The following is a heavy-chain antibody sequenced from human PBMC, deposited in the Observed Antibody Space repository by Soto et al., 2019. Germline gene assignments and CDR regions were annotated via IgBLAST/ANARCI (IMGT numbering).Heavy chain of an antibody. V-gene: IGHV4-39*01. CDR2: IYYNGDT. J-gene: IGHJ4*02. CDR3: ARTYSSSWILLDY. D-gene: IGHD6-13*01. CDR1: DTSINSRDFY. Sequence: SETLSLTCTVSDTSINSRDFYWGWIRQPPGKGLEWIASIYYNGDTFYNPSLRSRVTMSVDTSKNQFSLNLRSVTAADTAVYYCARTYSSSWILLDYWGQGTLVTVSS.